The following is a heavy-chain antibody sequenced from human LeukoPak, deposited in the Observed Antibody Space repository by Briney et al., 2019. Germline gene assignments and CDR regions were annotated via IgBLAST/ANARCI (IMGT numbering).Heavy chain of an antibody. CDR3: ARADYYDFWSGYPISGGDAFDI. CDR1: GFTFSSYG. J-gene: IGHJ3*02. CDR2: IWYDGSNK. V-gene: IGHV3-33*01. Sequence: GGSLRLSCAASGFTFSSYGMHWVRQAPGKGLEWVAVIWYDGSNKYYADSVKGRFTISRDNAKNSLYLQMNSLRAEDTAVYYCARADYYDFWSGYPISGGDAFDIWGQGTMVTVSS. D-gene: IGHD3-3*01.